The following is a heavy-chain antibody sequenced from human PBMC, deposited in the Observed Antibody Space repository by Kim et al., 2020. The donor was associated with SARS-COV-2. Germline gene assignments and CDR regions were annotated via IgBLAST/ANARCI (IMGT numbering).Heavy chain of an antibody. CDR3: AREGTPWTANYDY. J-gene: IGHJ4*02. D-gene: IGHD2-21*02. V-gene: IGHV3-21*01. Sequence: GGSLRLSCAASGFTFSSYSMNWVRQAPGKGLEWVSSISSSSSYIYYADSVKGRFTISRDNAKNSLYLQMNSLRAEDTAVYYCAREGTPWTANYDYWGQGTLVTVSS. CDR1: GFTFSSYS. CDR2: ISSSSSYI.